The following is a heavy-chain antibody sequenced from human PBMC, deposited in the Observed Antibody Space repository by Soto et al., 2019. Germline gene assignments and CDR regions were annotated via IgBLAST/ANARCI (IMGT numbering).Heavy chain of an antibody. D-gene: IGHD6-6*01. V-gene: IGHV3-7*01. CDR2: IKPDGRER. J-gene: IGHJ4*02. CDR1: GFTFSSYW. Sequence: EVQLVESGGGLVQPGGSLRLSCAASGFTFSSYWMSWVRQAPGKGREWVANIKPDGRERYYVDSVRGRLPISKDTARNSQYLQLNSLRAEDTAVYYCARDEARPLGYWGQGTLVSVSS. CDR3: ARDEARPLGY.